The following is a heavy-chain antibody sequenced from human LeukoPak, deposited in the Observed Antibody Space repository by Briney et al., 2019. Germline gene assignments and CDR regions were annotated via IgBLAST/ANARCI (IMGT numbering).Heavy chain of an antibody. V-gene: IGHV4-39*07. D-gene: IGHD3-22*01. Sequence: PSETLSLTCTVSGGSISSSSYYWGWIRQPPGKGLEWIGSIYYSGSTYYNPSLKSRVTILVDTSKNQFSLKLSSVTAADTAVYYCARGGYDSSGYYYYWGQGTLVTVSS. CDR1: GGSISSSSYY. J-gene: IGHJ4*02. CDR2: IYYSGST. CDR3: ARGGYDSSGYYYY.